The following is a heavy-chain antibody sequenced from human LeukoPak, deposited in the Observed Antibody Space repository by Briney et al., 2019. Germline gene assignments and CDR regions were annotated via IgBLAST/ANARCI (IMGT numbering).Heavy chain of an antibody. CDR1: GGTFSSYA. J-gene: IGHJ3*02. V-gene: IGHV1-8*02. CDR3: ARGFDYYDSSGYYWGNAFDI. CDR2: MNPNSGNT. Sequence: ASVKVSCKASGGTFSSYAISWVRQATGQGLEWMGWMNPNSGNTDYAQKFQGRVTMTRNTSISTAYMELSSLRSEDTAVYYCARGFDYYDSSGYYWGNAFDIWGQGTMVTVSS. D-gene: IGHD3-22*01.